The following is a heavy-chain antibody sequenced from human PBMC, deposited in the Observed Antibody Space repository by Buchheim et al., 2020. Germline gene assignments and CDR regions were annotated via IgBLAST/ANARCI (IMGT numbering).Heavy chain of an antibody. J-gene: IGHJ6*02. V-gene: IGHV4-34*01. CDR3: ARGLKDTAMVYCYYYGMNV. Sequence: QVQLQQWGAGLLKPSETLSLTCAVYGGSFSGYYWSWIRQPPGKGLEWIGEINHSGSTNYNPSLKSRVTISVDTSKNQFSLKLSSVTAADTAVYDCARGLKDTAMVYCYYYGMNVWGQGTT. CDR2: INHSGST. CDR1: GGSFSGYY. D-gene: IGHD5-18*01.